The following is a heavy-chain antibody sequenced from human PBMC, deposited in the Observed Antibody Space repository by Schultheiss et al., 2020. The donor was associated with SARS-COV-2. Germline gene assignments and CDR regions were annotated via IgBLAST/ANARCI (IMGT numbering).Heavy chain of an antibody. Sequence: GGSLRLSCAASGFTVSSNYMSWIRQAPGKGLEWLSFISSSSIDINYADSVKGRFTISRDNAKNSLYLQMNSLRAEDTAVYYCARVGQDYYYGMDVWGQGTTVTVSS. CDR2: ISSSSIDI. CDR3: ARVGQDYYYGMDV. CDR1: GFTVSSNY. D-gene: IGHD3-16*01. V-gene: IGHV3-11*06. J-gene: IGHJ6*02.